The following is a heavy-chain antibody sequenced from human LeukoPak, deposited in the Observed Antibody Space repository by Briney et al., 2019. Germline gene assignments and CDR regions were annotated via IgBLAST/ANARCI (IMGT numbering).Heavy chain of an antibody. CDR1: GFSFRRYA. D-gene: IGHD6-13*01. CDR3: ARDTFEPLVIDF. V-gene: IGHV3-21*05. CDR2: VNAESTDI. J-gene: IGHJ4*02. Sequence: PGGSLRLSCAASGFSFRRYAMNWVRQAPGKGLEWVAYVNAESTDILYADSVRGRFTISRDNAKNSLYLQMNSLRAEDRGVYYCARDTFEPLVIDFWGQGTLDTVSS.